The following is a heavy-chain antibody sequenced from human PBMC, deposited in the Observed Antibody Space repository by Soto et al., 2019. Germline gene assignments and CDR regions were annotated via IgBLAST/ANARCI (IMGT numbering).Heavy chain of an antibody. Sequence: GGSLRLSCAASGFTVSSNYMSWVRQAPGKGLEWVSVIYSGGSTYYADSVKGRFTISRDNSKNTLYLQMNSLRAEDTAVYYCARDPDCGGDCSPSDWFDPWGQGTLVTVSS. CDR3: ARDPDCGGDCSPSDWFDP. CDR1: GFTVSSNY. J-gene: IGHJ5*02. D-gene: IGHD2-21*02. CDR2: IYSGGST. V-gene: IGHV3-53*01.